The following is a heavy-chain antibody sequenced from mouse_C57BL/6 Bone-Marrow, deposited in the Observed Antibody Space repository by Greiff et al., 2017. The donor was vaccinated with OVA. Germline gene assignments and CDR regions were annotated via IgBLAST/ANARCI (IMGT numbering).Heavy chain of an antibody. CDR3: AREDLLWLRRAYFDY. V-gene: IGHV1-72*01. Sequence: VQLQQPGAELVKPGASVKLSCKASGYTFTSYWMHWVKQRPGRGLEWIGRIDPNSGGTKYNEKFKSKATLTVDKPSSTAYMQLSSLTSEDSAVYYCAREDLLWLRRAYFDYWGQGTTLTVSS. CDR2: IDPNSGGT. D-gene: IGHD2-2*01. CDR1: GYTFTSYW. J-gene: IGHJ2*01.